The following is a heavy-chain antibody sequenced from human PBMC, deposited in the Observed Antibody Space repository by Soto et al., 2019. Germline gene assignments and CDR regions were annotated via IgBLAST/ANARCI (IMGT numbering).Heavy chain of an antibody. V-gene: IGHV3-15*01. CDR3: TTDSADIVVVPATFGMDV. Sequence: GGSLRLSCAASGITFSNAWMTWVRQAPGKGLEWVGRIKSITDGGTTDYAAPVKGRFTISRDDSKDTLYLQMNNLKTEDTAVYHCTTDSADIVVVPATFGMDVWGQGTTVTVSS. D-gene: IGHD2-2*01. CDR1: GITFSNAW. CDR2: IKSITDGGTT. J-gene: IGHJ6*02.